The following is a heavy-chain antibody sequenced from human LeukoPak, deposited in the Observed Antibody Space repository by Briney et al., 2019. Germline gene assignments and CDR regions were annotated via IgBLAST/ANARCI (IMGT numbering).Heavy chain of an antibody. V-gene: IGHV4-59*01. D-gene: IGHD2-21*02. CDR1: GGSISSYY. J-gene: IGHJ4*02. CDR3: ARGLSRHIVVVTAPYFDY. Sequence: PSETLSLTCTVSGGSISSYYWSWIRQPPGKGLEWIGYIYYSGSTNYNPSLKSRVTISVDTSKNQFSLKLSSVTAADTAVYYCARGLSRHIVVVTAPYFDYWGQGTLVTVSS. CDR2: IYYSGST.